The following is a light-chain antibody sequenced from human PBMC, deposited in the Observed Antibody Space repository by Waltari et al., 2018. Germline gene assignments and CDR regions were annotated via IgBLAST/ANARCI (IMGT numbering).Light chain of an antibody. CDR3: VLSMGSGIWM. V-gene: IGLV8-61*01. J-gene: IGLJ3*02. Sequence: QTVATQEPSLPVSPGGTVTLTCGLTSGSVPTPYYPSWYPPAPGQAPRTLSFDTNTRSSGVPDRFSGSILDNKAALTITGAQADDECDYYCVLSMGSGIWMFGGGTKLTVL. CDR2: DTN. CDR1: SGSVPTPYY.